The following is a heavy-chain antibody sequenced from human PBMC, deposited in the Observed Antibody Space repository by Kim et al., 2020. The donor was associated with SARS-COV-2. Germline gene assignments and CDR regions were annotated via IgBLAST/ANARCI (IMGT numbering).Heavy chain of an antibody. J-gene: IGHJ4*02. CDR3: ARDSGAAAGMGY. D-gene: IGHD6-13*01. V-gene: IGHV4-34*01. Sequence: SETLSLTCAVYGGSFSGYYWSWIRQPPGKGLEWIGEINHSGSTNYNPSLKSRVTISVDTSKNQFSLKLSSVTAADTAVYYCARDSGAAAGMGYWGQGTLVTVSS. CDR1: GGSFSGYY. CDR2: INHSGST.